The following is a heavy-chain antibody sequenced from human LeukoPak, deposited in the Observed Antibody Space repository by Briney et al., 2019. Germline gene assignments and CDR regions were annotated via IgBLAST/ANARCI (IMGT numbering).Heavy chain of an antibody. CDR2: INHSGSA. J-gene: IGHJ4*02. V-gene: IGHV4-34*01. CDR3: ARDFLSAPGSY. D-gene: IGHD2-15*01. CDR1: GGSFSGYY. Sequence: PSETLSLTCAVSGGSFSGYYWTWIRQPPGKGLEWIGEINHSGSANYNPSLKSRVTISLDTSKNQFSLKLSSVTAADTAVYYCARDFLSAPGSYWGQGTLVTVSS.